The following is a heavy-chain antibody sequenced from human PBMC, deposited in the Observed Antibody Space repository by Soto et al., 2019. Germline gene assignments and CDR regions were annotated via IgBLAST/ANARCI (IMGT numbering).Heavy chain of an antibody. CDR1: GVTFSSYA. Sequence: GGSLRLSCAASGVTFSSYAMHWVRQAPGKGLEWVAVISYDGGNRYNADSVKGRFTISRDNSKNTLYLHMNSLRAEDMAVYYCARDSNIMVRGVYYYYGMDVWGQGTTVTVSS. CDR3: ARDSNIMVRGVYYYYGMDV. D-gene: IGHD3-10*01. V-gene: IGHV3-30-3*01. CDR2: ISYDGGNR. J-gene: IGHJ6*02.